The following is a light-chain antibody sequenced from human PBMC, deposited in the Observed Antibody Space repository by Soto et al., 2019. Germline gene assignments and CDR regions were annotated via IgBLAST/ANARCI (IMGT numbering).Light chain of an antibody. J-gene: IGKJ1*01. CDR3: QHSYSKT. CDR1: QSISSY. Sequence: DIQMTQSPSSLSASVGDRDTITCRASQSISSYLNWYQQKPGKAPKLLIYAASSLQSGVPSRFSGSGSGTDFTLTISSLQPEDFATYYCQHSYSKTFGQGTKVEIK. V-gene: IGKV1-39*01. CDR2: AAS.